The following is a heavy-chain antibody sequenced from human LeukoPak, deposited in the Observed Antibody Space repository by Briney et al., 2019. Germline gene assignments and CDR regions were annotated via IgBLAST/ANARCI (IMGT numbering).Heavy chain of an antibody. D-gene: IGHD5-18*01. CDR3: ARHFEGHSYGYSDY. V-gene: IGHV5-10-1*01. CDR1: GYSFTSYW. Sequence: GESLKISCKGSGYSFTSYWISWVRQMPGKGMEWMGRIDPSDSYTNYSPSFQGHVTIAADKSISTAYLQWSSLKASDTAMYYCARHFEGHSYGYSDYWGQGTLVTVSS. CDR2: IDPSDSYT. J-gene: IGHJ4*02.